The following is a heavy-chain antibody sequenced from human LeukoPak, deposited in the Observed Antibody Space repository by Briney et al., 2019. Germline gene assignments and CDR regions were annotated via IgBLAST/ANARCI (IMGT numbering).Heavy chain of an antibody. Sequence: SETLSLTCTVSGGSISSNSHYWGWIRQPQGKGLEWIGSIYYSGSTYYNPSLKSRVTISVDTSKNQFSLKLSSVTAADTAVYYCARQQYSFGYFDYWGQGTLVPVSS. J-gene: IGHJ4*02. D-gene: IGHD5-18*01. V-gene: IGHV4-39*01. CDR2: IYYSGST. CDR3: ARQQYSFGYFDY. CDR1: GGSISSNSHY.